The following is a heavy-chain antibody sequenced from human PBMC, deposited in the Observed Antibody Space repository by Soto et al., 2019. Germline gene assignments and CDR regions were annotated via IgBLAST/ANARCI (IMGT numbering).Heavy chain of an antibody. Sequence: EVQLLESGGGLVQPGGSLRLSCAASGFTFSSYAMSWVRQAPGKGLEWVSAISGSGGSTYYADSVKGRFTISRDNSKNTMYLQMNSLRAEDTAVYYCAKDRDTIFGVVNYYYYYGMDVWGQGTTVTVSS. CDR3: AKDRDTIFGVVNYYYYYGMDV. J-gene: IGHJ6*02. V-gene: IGHV3-23*01. CDR1: GFTFSSYA. D-gene: IGHD3-3*01. CDR2: ISGSGGST.